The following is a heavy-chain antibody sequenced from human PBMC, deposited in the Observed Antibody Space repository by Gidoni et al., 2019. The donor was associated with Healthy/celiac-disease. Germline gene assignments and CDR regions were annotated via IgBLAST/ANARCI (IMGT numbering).Heavy chain of an antibody. J-gene: IGHJ2*01. CDR2: IKHSGST. CDR3: ARVMKTTVVTADWYFDL. V-gene: IGHV4-34*01. Sequence: QVQLQQWGAGLLKPSETLSLTCAVYGGSFSGYYWSWSRQPPGKGLEWIGEIKHSGSTNYNPSLKSRVTISVDTSKNQFSLKLSSVTAADTAVYYCARVMKTTVVTADWYFDLWGRGTLVTVSS. D-gene: IGHD4-17*01. CDR1: GGSFSGYY.